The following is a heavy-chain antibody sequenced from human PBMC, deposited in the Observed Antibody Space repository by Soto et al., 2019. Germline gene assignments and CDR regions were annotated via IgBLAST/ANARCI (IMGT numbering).Heavy chain of an antibody. CDR3: ASSLLTPFDC. CDR2: INSDGGST. Sequence: SWGAPRLSCAAPGFTLHNHLIHLGCQAPGKGLVWVSRINSDGGSTTYADSVKGRFTISRDNAKNTLYLQMNSLRAEDTAVYYCASSLLTPFDCWGQGTLVTVSS. CDR1: GFTLHNHL. J-gene: IGHJ4*02. V-gene: IGHV3-74*01. D-gene: IGHD7-27*01.